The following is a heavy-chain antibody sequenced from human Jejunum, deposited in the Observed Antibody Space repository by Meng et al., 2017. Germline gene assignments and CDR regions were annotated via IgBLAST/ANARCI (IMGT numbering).Heavy chain of an antibody. D-gene: IGHD3-22*01. V-gene: IGHV3-21*01. CDR3: ATGTLLDMIVVVSITGADY. J-gene: IGHJ4*02. CDR2: ISVGSTYI. Sequence: GESLKISCAASGFTFSSHSMNWVRQAPGKWLEWVSSISVGSTYIYYADSVKGRFTISRDNAKNSVYLQMNSLRAEDTAVYYCATGTLLDMIVVVSITGADYWGQGTLVTVSS. CDR1: GFTFSSHS.